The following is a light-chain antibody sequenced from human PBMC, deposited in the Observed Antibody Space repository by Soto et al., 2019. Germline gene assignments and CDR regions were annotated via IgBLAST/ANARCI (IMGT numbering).Light chain of an antibody. Sequence: VLKQSPGALSLKQGERATLSCRASESVSISYLAWYQQKPGQAPRLLIYGASSRATGIPDRFSGSGSGTDFTLKISRVEAEDVGVYYCMQVLQSPITFGQGTLLAV. CDR1: ESVSISY. J-gene: IGKJ5*01. V-gene: IGKV3-20*01. CDR3: MQVLQSPIT. CDR2: GAS.